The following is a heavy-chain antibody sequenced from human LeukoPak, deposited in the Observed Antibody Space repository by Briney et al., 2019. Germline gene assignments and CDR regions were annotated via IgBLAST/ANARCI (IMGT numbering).Heavy chain of an antibody. V-gene: IGHV3-48*03. CDR3: VRTRYGDFDY. CDR1: GFTFRSYE. Sequence: GGSLRLSCAASGFTFRSYEMNWVRQAPGKGLEWLSYISSSGSTIYYADSVKGRFTVSRDNAKNSLFLQMNSLGAEDTAIYYCVRTRYGDFDYWGQGTLVTVSS. CDR2: ISSSGSTI. D-gene: IGHD4-17*01. J-gene: IGHJ4*02.